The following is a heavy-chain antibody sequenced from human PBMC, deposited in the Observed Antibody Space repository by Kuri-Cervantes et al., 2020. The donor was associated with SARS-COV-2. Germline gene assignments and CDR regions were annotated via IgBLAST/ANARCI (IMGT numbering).Heavy chain of an antibody. V-gene: IGHV4-34*01. J-gene: IGHJ3*02. Sequence: SQTLSLTCAVYGGSFSGYYWSWIRQPPGKGLEWIGEINHSGSTNYNPSLKSRVTISADTSKNQFSLKLSSVTAADTAVYYCARGEGIVLVVYALAFDIWGQGTMVTVSS. CDR2: INHSGST. D-gene: IGHD2-8*02. CDR3: ARGEGIVLVVYALAFDI. CDR1: GGSFSGYY.